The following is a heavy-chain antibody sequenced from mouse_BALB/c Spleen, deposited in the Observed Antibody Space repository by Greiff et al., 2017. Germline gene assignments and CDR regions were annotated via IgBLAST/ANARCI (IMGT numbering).Heavy chain of an antibody. CDR3: ARKGLGGYDSFDY. CDR1: GYTFTSYV. V-gene: IGHV1-14*01. CDR2: INPYNDGT. D-gene: IGHD2-14*01. Sequence: EVKLMESGPELVKPGASVKMSCKASGYTFTSYVMHWVKQKPGPGLEWIGYINPYNDGTKYNEKFKGKATLTSDKSSSTAYMELSSLTSEDSAVYYCARKGLGGYDSFDYGGQGTTLTVSS. J-gene: IGHJ2*01.